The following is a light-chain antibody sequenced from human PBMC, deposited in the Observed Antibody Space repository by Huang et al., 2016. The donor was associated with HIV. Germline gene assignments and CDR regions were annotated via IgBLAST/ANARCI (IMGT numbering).Light chain of an antibody. CDR1: QSISSW. J-gene: IGKJ2*01. V-gene: IGKV1-5*01. CDR2: DAS. Sequence: DIQMTQSPSTLSASVGDRVTITCRASQSISSWLAWYQQKPGKAPKLLIYDASSLESGVPSRFSGSGSGTEFTLTISSLQPDNFVTYYCQQYNSYPHTFGQGTKLEIK. CDR3: QQYNSYPHT.